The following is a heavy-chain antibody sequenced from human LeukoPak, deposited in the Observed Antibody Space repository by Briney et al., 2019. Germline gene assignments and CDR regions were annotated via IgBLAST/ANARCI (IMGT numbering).Heavy chain of an antibody. CDR1: GASFSGYY. CDR2: INHSGST. CDR3: ARELERGDAFDI. D-gene: IGHD3-10*01. Sequence: KSSETLSLTCAVYGASFSGYYWSWLRQPPGKGREWVVEINHSGSTNYNPSLKSRVTISVDKSKNQFSLKLSSVTAADTAVYYCARELERGDAFDIWGQGTMVTVSS. J-gene: IGHJ3*02. V-gene: IGHV4-34*01.